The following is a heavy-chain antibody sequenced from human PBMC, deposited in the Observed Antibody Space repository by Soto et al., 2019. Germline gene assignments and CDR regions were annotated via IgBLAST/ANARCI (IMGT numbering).Heavy chain of an antibody. V-gene: IGHV5-10-1*01. CDR3: ARRGGGCWAAANSGMDV. D-gene: IGHD6-25*01. J-gene: IGHJ6*02. CDR1: GYSFTSYW. Sequence: RGESLKISCKGSGYSFTSYWISWVRQMPGKGLEWMGRIDPSDSYTNYSPSFQGHVTISADKSISTAYLQWSSLKASDTAMYYCARRGGGCWAAANSGMDVWGQGTTLTVSS. CDR2: IDPSDSYT.